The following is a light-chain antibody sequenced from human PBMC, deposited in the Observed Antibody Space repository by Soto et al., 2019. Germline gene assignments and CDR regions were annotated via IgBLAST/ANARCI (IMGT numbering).Light chain of an antibody. CDR1: QDITNY. Sequence: DIKMTQSPSSLSASVGDRVTITCQASQDITNYLNWYQQKPGKAPKLLIYHASNLETGVPSRLSGSGSGTDFTFTITSLQPEDIATYFCHQYDNVPPTFGPGTKGDIK. V-gene: IGKV1-33*01. CDR2: HAS. J-gene: IGKJ3*01. CDR3: HQYDNVPPT.